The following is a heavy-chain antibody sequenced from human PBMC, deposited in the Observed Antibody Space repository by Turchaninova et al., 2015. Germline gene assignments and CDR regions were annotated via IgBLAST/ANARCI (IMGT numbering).Heavy chain of an antibody. CDR3: ARFRWGDGFDV. J-gene: IGHJ3*01. V-gene: IGHV4-34*02. D-gene: IGHD4-23*01. CDR1: GGPFSGYY. Sequence: QVQIQQWGAGLLKSSETLSLTCGVYGGPFSGYYWFWIRQPPGKGLEWIGEIYPSGSTNYNPSLNSRVTISVDPSKNQFSLKLTSVTAADTAVYYCARFRWGDGFDVWGQGKMVTVSS. CDR2: IYPSGST.